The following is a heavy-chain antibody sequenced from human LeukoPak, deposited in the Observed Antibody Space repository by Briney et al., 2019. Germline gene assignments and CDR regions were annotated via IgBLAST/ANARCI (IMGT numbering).Heavy chain of an antibody. J-gene: IGHJ4*02. Sequence: SETLSLTCTVSGGSIISSSYYWGWIRQPPGKGLEWIGSIYYSGSTYYNPSLKSRVTISVDTSKNQFSLKLSSVTAADTAVYYRARHPARPRYQVFDYWGQGTLVTVSS. CDR2: IYYSGST. CDR1: GGSIISSSYY. D-gene: IGHD2-2*01. CDR3: ARHPARPRYQVFDY. V-gene: IGHV4-39*01.